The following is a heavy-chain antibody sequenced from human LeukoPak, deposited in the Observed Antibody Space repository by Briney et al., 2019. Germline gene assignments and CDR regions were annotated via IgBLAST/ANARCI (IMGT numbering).Heavy chain of an antibody. CDR1: GLTLSSYA. J-gene: IGHJ4*02. D-gene: IGHD3-22*01. CDR3: AKGSYYYDSSGYSPAPGD. CDR2: ISYDRGNK. Sequence: QPGGSLRLSCAASGLTLSSYAMHWVRQAPGQGLEWVAVISYDRGNKYYADSVKGRFTISRDNSKNTLYLQMNSLRAEDTAVYYCAKGSYYYDSSGYSPAPGDWGQGTLVTVSS. V-gene: IGHV3-30-3*01.